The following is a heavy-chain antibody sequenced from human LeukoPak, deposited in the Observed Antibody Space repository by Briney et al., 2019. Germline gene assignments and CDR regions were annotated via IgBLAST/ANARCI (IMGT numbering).Heavy chain of an antibody. J-gene: IGHJ4*02. CDR3: ARVSSSGWSPLDY. Sequence: ASVKVSCKASGYTFTGYYMHWVRQAPGQGLEWMGWINPNSGGTNYAQKFQGRVTMTRDTSISTAYMELSRLRSDDTAVYYCARVSSSGWSPLDYRGQGTLVTVSS. CDR2: INPNSGGT. D-gene: IGHD6-19*01. V-gene: IGHV1-2*02. CDR1: GYTFTGYY.